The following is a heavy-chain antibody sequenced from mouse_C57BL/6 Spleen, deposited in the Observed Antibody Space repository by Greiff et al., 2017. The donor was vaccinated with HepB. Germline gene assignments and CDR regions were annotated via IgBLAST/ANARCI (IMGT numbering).Heavy chain of an antibody. CDR2: ISYSGRT. Sequence: EVKVEESGPGMVKPSHSLSLTCTVTGYSITSGYAWPLIRPFPGNKLEWMGYISYSGRTTYNPSLKSRISITHNTSKNHFFLKLNSVTTEDTATYYCARGGDYYGSSWYFDVWGTGTTVTVSS. D-gene: IGHD1-1*01. CDR3: ARGGDYYGSSWYFDV. V-gene: IGHV3-1*01. J-gene: IGHJ1*03. CDR1: GYSITSGYA.